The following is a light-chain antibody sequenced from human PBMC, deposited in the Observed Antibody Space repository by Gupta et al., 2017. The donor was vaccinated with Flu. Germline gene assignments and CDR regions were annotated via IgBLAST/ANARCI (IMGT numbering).Light chain of an antibody. CDR1: QSIASY. V-gene: IGKV1-39*01. CDR2: GAS. CDR3: QQSYITFWT. J-gene: IGKJ1*01. Sequence: DIQMTQSPSSLSASVGDRVTITCRASQSIASYLNWYQQKPGKAPNLLIYGASRLDSGVPSRFSGSGSGTDFTLTISSLQPEDFATYYCQQSYITFWTFGQGTKVEIK.